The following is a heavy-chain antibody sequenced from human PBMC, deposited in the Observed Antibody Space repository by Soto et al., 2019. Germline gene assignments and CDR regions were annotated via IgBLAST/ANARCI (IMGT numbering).Heavy chain of an antibody. V-gene: IGHV1-18*04. CDR2: ISPYNGKT. D-gene: IGHD3-10*01. CDR1: GYTFADYG. CDR3: ARVPTPTHGDSDKNNFLDP. J-gene: IGHJ5*02. Sequence: QVQLVQSGGEVKRPGASVKVSCKASGYTFADYGFSWVRQAPGQGLEWMGWISPYNGKTHYVQNFQGRVTMTTDTSTSTAFMEMRPLRSHDTAVYYCARVPTPTHGDSDKNNFLDPWGQGTLVTVSS.